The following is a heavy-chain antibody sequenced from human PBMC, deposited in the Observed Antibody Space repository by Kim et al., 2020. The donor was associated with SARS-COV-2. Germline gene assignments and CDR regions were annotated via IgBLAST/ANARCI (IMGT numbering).Heavy chain of an antibody. D-gene: IGHD2-15*01. CDR2: IDCANGNR. CDR3: LGGYSFEY. V-gene: IGHV1-3*01. CDR1: GHTFSRDS. J-gene: IGHJ4*02. Sequence: ASVKVSCKTSGHTFSRDSIHWVRQAPGQRLEWMGGIDCANGNRKYSQKFQGRVTFTSDTSASTAYMELSSLRSEDSAVYYCLGGYSFEYWGQGTLVTVSS.